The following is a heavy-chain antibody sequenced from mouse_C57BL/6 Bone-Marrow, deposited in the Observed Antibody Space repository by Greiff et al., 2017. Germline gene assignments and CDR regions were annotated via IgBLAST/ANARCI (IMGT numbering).Heavy chain of an antibody. D-gene: IGHD1-1*01. Sequence: QLVESGPELVKPGASVKISCKASGYSFTDYNMNWVKQSNGKSLEWIGVINPNYGTTSYNQKFKGKATLTVDQSSSTAYMQLNSLTSEDSAVYYCARYPITTVVATGAMDYWGQGTSVTVSS. CDR3: ARYPITTVVATGAMDY. J-gene: IGHJ4*01. CDR2: INPNYGTT. V-gene: IGHV1-39*01. CDR1: GYSFTDYN.